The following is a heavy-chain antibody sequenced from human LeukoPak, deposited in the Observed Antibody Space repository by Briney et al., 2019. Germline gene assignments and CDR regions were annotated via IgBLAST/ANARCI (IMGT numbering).Heavy chain of an antibody. CDR2: ISAYNGNT. D-gene: IGHD4/OR15-4a*01. Sequence: WASVKVSCKASGYTFTSYGISWVRQAPGQGLEWMGWISAYNGNTNYAQKFQGRVTMTRNTSISTAYMELSSLRSEDTAVYYCASLGGANSDGVFDYWGQGTLVTASS. CDR1: GYTFTSYG. CDR3: ASLGGANSDGVFDY. J-gene: IGHJ4*02. V-gene: IGHV1-18*01.